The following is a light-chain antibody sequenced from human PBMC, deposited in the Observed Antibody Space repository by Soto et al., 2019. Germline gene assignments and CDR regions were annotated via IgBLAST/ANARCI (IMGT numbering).Light chain of an antibody. CDR1: QVIGSRY. CDR2: GAS. V-gene: IGKV3-20*01. CDR3: HQFGSSIPHT. J-gene: IGKJ2*01. Sequence: EIVMTQSPGTLSLSPGERATISCRASQVIGSRYLAWYHQNSGQAPRLLIYGASSRATGIPDRFSGSGSGTDFTLTISRLEPEDFGVYYCHQFGSSIPHTFGQGTKLEIK.